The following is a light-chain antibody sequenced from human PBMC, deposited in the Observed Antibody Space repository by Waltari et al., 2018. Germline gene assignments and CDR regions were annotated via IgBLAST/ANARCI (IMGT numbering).Light chain of an antibody. V-gene: IGKV3-20*01. CDR3: QQYFTSVYT. CDR2: SAS. CDR1: QSVTGGF. Sequence: EIVLTQSPDTLSLSPGDTATLSCRASQSVTGGFIAWYQQKPGQAPRLLIFSASSRAPGIPVRFSGSWSGTGFTRTISSLEPEDFAVYYCQQYFTSVYTFGQGTKLEIK. J-gene: IGKJ2*01.